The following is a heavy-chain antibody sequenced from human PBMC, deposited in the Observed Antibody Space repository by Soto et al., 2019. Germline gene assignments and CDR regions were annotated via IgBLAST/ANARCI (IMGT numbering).Heavy chain of an antibody. J-gene: IGHJ6*02. CDR3: ARDDIPGIAVATYGLDV. V-gene: IGHV3-33*01. Sequence: GGSLRLACAASGFTFSDYGMHWVRQAPGKGLEWVAVIWYDGSNKYYADSVKGRFTISRVNSKNTVHLQMNSLRAEDTAVYYCARDDIPGIAVATYGLDVWGQGTTVTVPS. D-gene: IGHD6-19*01. CDR2: IWYDGSNK. CDR1: GFTFSDYG.